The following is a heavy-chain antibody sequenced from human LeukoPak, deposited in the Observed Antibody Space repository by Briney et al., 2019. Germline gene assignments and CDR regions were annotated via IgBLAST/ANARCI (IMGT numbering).Heavy chain of an antibody. D-gene: IGHD6-13*01. CDR3: ARDRAVAAAVXKNIATYYLDY. CDR1: GYTFTGYY. CDR2: INPNSGGT. V-gene: IGHV1-2*02. J-gene: IGHJ4*02. Sequence: GASVKVSCKASGYTFTGYYMHWVRQAPGQGLEWMGWINPNSGGTNYAQKFQGRVTMTRDTSISTAYMELSRLRSDDTAVYYCARDRAVAAAVXKNIATYYLDYWGQGTLVTVS.